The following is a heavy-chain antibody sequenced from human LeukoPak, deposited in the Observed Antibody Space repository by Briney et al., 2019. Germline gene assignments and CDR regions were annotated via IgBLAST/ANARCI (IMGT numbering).Heavy chain of an antibody. CDR1: AFTFSRHW. CDR3: ARLPGSDSDFDF. CDR2: INQDGSEI. J-gene: IGHJ4*02. Sequence: GGSLRLSCAASAFTFSRHWMTWVRQAPGKGLEWVANINQDGSEIHYVGSVKGRFTISRDNAKNSLYLEMNSLRAEDTAVYYCARLPGSDSDFDFWGQGTLVTVSS. V-gene: IGHV3-7*03. D-gene: IGHD5-12*01.